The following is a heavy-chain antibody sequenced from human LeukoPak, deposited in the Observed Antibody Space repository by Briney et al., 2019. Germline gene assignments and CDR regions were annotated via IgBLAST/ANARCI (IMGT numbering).Heavy chain of an antibody. V-gene: IGHV4-61*05. CDR2: IYYSGST. J-gene: IGHJ3*01. D-gene: IGHD6-19*01. CDR3: ARQRAVAGLSGFDF. CDR1: GDSISRSPYY. Sequence: NTSETLSLTCTVSGDSISRSPYYWGWIRQPPGKGLEWFGYIYYSGSTNYNPSLNRRITISVDPSKNQFSLKLSSVTAADTAVYYCARQRAVAGLSGFDFWGQGTMVTVSS.